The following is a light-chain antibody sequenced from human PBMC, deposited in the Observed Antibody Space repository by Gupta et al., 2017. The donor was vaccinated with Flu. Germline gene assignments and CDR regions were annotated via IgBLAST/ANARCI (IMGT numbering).Light chain of an antibody. CDR2: EDN. J-gene: IGLJ3*02. Sequence: NLMLTRPNSVSEYLGKTVTISCPRSSGSIASNYVQWYQQRPGRAPTTVIYEDNQRPSGVPDRFSGSIDSSSNSASLTIAGLKTEDEADYYGQSYDSSNRVFGGGTKLTVL. CDR1: SGSIASNY. V-gene: IGLV6-57*03. CDR3: QSYDSSNRV.